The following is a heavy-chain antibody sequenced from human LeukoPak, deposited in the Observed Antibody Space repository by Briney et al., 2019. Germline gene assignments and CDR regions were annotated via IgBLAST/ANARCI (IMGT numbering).Heavy chain of an antibody. J-gene: IGHJ4*02. D-gene: IGHD4-23*01. V-gene: IGHV3-66*01. CDR2: IYSGGST. Sequence: GGSLRLSCAASGFTFNTYAMSWVRQAPGKGLEWVSVIYSGGSTYYADSVKGRFTISRDNSKNTLYLQMNSLRAEDTAVYYCARARWGYFDYWGQGTLVTVSS. CDR1: GFTFNTYA. CDR3: ARARWGYFDY.